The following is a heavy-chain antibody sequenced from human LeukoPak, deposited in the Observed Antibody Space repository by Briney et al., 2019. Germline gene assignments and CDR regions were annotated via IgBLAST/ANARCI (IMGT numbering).Heavy chain of an antibody. D-gene: IGHD2-8*01. Sequence: PGGSLRLSCAASGFTVSSNYMSWVRQVPGKGLEWVSGINWNGGSTDYADSVKGRFTISRDNAKNSLYLQMNSLRAEDTAVYYCARDRYCTNGVCYDMDVWGKGTTVTVSS. CDR2: INWNGGST. CDR3: ARDRYCTNGVCYDMDV. J-gene: IGHJ6*03. V-gene: IGHV3-20*04. CDR1: GFTVSSNY.